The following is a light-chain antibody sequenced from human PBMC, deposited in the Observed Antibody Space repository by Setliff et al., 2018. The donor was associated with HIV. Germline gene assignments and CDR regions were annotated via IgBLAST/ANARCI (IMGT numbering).Light chain of an antibody. J-gene: IGLJ1*01. CDR3: NSYRSGSNRYV. CDR1: SSDIGGYNY. V-gene: IGLV2-14*03. CDR2: DVH. Sequence: QSALAQPASVSGSPGQSITISCTGTSSDIGGYNYVSWYQQHPGKAPKLMIYDVHKRPSGVSNRFSGSKSGNTASLTISGLQAEDEADYYCNSYRSGSNRYVFGTVTKVTGL.